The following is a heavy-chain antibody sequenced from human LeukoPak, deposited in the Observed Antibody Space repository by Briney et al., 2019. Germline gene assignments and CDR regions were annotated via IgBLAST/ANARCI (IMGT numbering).Heavy chain of an antibody. CDR2: ISGSGGST. D-gene: IGHD2-2*01. J-gene: IGHJ4*02. V-gene: IGHV3-23*01. CDR1: GFTFSSYA. CDR3: AKYCSSTSCYSRYFDY. Sequence: GGSLRLSCAASGFTFSSYAMSWVRQAPGKGLEWVSAISGSGGSTYYAGSVKGRFTISRDNSKNTLYLQMNSLRAEDTAVYYCAKYCSSTSCYSRYFDYWGQGTLVTVSS.